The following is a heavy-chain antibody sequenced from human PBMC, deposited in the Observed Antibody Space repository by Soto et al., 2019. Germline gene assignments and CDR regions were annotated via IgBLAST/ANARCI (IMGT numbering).Heavy chain of an antibody. CDR1: GGTFSSYA. CDR2: IIPIFGTA. D-gene: IGHD1-7*01. Sequence: ASVKVSCKASGGTFSSYAISWVRQAPGQGLEWMGGIIPIFGTANYAQKFQGRVTITADESTSTAYMELSSLRSEDTAVYYCARETNPKLELRTHYGMDVWGQGTTVTVSS. CDR3: ARETNPKLELRTHYGMDV. J-gene: IGHJ6*02. V-gene: IGHV1-69*13.